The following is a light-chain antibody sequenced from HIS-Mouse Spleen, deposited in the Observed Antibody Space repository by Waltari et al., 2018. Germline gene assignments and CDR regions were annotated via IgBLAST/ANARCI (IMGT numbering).Light chain of an antibody. J-gene: IGLJ2*01. CDR3: AAWDDSLNGVV. V-gene: IGLV1-44*01. CDR1: SSNIGSNT. CDR2: GKS. Sequence: QSVLTQPPSASGTPGQRVTISCSGSSSNIGSNTVNWYQQLPGTAPKLLIYGKSRRPSGVPDLFSGSKSGTSAALAISGVQSEDEADYYCAAWDDSLNGVVFGGGTKLTVL.